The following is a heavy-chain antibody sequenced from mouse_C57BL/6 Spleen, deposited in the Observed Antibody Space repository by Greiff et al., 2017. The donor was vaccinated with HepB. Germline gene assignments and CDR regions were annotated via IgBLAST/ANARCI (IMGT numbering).Heavy chain of an antibody. J-gene: IGHJ2*01. CDR2: INPGSGGT. CDR3: ARSGYDYDGFDY. D-gene: IGHD2-4*01. Sequence: QVQLKESGAELVRPGTSVKVSCKASGYAFTNYLIEWVKQRPGQGLEWIGVINPGSGGTNYNEKFKGKATLTADKSSSTAYMQLSSLTSEDSAVYFCARSGYDYDGFDYWGQGTTLTVSS. V-gene: IGHV1-54*01. CDR1: GYAFTNYL.